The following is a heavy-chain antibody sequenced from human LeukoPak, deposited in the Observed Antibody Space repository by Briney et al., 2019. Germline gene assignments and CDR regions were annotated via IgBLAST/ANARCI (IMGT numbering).Heavy chain of an antibody. J-gene: IGHJ3*02. D-gene: IGHD2-15*01. Sequence: SQTLSLTCAISGDSVSSNNAAWNWIRQSPLRGLEWLGRTYYRSKWYNDYAVSVKSRITINPDTSKNQFSLQLNSVTPEDTAVYCCASEGYCTGGSCYNGFDIWGQGTMVTVSS. CDR3: ASEGYCTGGSCYNGFDI. CDR2: TYYRSKWYN. V-gene: IGHV6-1*01. CDR1: GDSVSSNNAA.